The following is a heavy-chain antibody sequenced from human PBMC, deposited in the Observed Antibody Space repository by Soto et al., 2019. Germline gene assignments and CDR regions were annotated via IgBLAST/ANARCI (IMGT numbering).Heavy chain of an antibody. CDR1: GVSISSYF. D-gene: IGHD6-25*01. Sequence: LSLTCSVSGVSISSYFWSWIRQAPGGGLEWIGYTYHRGGTNYSPSLKSRVAISLDTSENQFSLKVNSVTAADTAVYYCARIGGYHGPLDYWGQGTPVTVSS. CDR2: TYHRGGT. J-gene: IGHJ4*02. V-gene: IGHV4-59*01. CDR3: ARIGGYHGPLDY.